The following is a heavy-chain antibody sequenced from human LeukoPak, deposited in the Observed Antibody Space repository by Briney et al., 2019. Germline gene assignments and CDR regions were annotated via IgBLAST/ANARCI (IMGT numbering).Heavy chain of an antibody. J-gene: IGHJ5*02. CDR2: IYTSGST. CDR3: ARDHLANLASRLFDP. Sequence: SETLSLTCTVSGGSISSGSYYWSWIRQPAGKGLEWIGRIYTSGSTNYNPSLKSRVTISVDTSKNQFSLKLSSVTAADTAVYYCARDHLANLASRLFDPWGQGTLVTVSS. CDR1: GGSISSGSYY. D-gene: IGHD3-3*01. V-gene: IGHV4-61*02.